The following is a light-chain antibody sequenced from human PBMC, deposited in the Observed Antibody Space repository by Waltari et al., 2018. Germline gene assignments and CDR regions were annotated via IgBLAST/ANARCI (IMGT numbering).Light chain of an antibody. CDR2: GTS. CDR3: QSYDSSLSGSV. J-gene: IGLJ2*01. CDR1: SPNTGAGYD. Sequence: QSVLTQPPSVSGAPGQRVTISCTGSSPNTGAGYDVHWYQQRPGTAPKLLIYGTSNRPSGVPDRFSGSKSGTSASLAITGLQAEDEADYYCQSYDSSLSGSVFGGGTKLTVL. V-gene: IGLV1-40*01.